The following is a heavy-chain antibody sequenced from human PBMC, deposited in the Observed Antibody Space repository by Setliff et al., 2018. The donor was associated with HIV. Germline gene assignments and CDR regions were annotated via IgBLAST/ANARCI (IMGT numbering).Heavy chain of an antibody. J-gene: IGHJ5*02. V-gene: IGHV4-38-2*01. CDR1: GYSISSGYY. CDR2: VFHSGST. CDR3: ARGWGAGSYSRPSWFDP. D-gene: IGHD3-10*01. Sequence: SETLSLTCAVSGYSISSGYYWGWIRQPPGKGLEWIGSVFHSGSTYYNPSLKSRVTMSVDTSKNQFSLKLSSVTAADTAVYYCARGWGAGSYSRPSWFDPWGQGTLVTVSS.